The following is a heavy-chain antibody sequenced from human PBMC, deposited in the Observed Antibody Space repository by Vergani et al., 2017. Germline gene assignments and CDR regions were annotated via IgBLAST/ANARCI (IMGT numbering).Heavy chain of an antibody. D-gene: IGHD3-22*01. J-gene: IGHJ4*02. V-gene: IGHV3-30*03. Sequence: QVSLVESGGGVVQPGRSLTLTCSASGFGFKNFAMHWVRQAPGKGLEWVATISKDATHDYYEPSVRCRLAVSRDNFKKTMYLQMYRITTDDTAVYFCARYGTNIFVISSYYSHLLYYWGQGILVTVSS. CDR2: ISKDATHD. CDR1: GFGFKNFA. CDR3: ARYGTNIFVISSYYSHLLYY.